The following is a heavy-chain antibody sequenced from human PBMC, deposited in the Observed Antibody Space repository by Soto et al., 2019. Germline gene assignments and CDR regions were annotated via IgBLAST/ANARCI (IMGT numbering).Heavy chain of an antibody. V-gene: IGHV3-53*01. CDR3: ARDLGYSNYLNFDY. CDR1: GFTVSSNY. J-gene: IGHJ4*02. D-gene: IGHD4-4*01. Sequence: LRLSCAASGFTVSSNYISWVRQAPGKGLEWVSVIYSGGSTYYADSVKGRFTISRDNSKNTLYLQMNSLRAEDTAVYYCARDLGYSNYLNFDYWGQGTLVTVSS. CDR2: IYSGGST.